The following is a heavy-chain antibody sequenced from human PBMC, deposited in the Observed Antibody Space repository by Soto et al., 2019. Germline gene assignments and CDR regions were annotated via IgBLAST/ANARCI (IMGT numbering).Heavy chain of an antibody. V-gene: IGHV4-30-4*01. CDR2: IYNSVNT. CDR1: GDSISNGYYT. D-gene: IGHD3-10*01. Sequence: QVQLQESGPGLVEPSQTLSLTCTVSGDSISNGYYTWSWIRQPPGKELEWIGHIYNSVNTYSNPSLTRRVTISADTSKNQFSLKLSSVTAADTAVYYCARGPRGDKVDYWGQGTLVTVSS. J-gene: IGHJ4*02. CDR3: ARGPRGDKVDY.